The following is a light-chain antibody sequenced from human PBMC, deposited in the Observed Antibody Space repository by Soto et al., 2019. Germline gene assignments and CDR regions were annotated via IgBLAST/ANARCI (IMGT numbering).Light chain of an antibody. Sequence: QSVLTQPPSASGSPGQLVAISCTGTSSDVGGYNYVSWYQLHPGKAPKLMIYEVNMRPSGVPDRFSGSKSGNTASLTVSGLRAEDEADYYCSSYAGSNNYVFGTGTKVTVL. V-gene: IGLV2-8*01. J-gene: IGLJ1*01. CDR2: EVN. CDR3: SSYAGSNNYV. CDR1: SSDVGGYNY.